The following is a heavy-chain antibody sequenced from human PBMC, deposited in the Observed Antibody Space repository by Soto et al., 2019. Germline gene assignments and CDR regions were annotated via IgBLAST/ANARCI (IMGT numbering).Heavy chain of an antibody. CDR1: GGSISSYY. V-gene: IGHV4-59*01. CDR2: IYYSGST. J-gene: IGHJ4*02. D-gene: IGHD3-10*01. Sequence: QVQLQASGPGLVKPSETLSLTCTVSGGSISSYYWSWIRQPPGKGLEWIGYIYYSGSTNYNPSLKSRVTISVDTSKNQFSLKLSSVTAADTALYYCARTYGRIFDYWGQGTLVTVSS. CDR3: ARTYGRIFDY.